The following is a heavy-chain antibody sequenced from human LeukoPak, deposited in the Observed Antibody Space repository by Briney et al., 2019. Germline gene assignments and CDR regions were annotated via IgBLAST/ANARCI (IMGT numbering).Heavy chain of an antibody. CDR3: ARVPVYSGTYFDY. D-gene: IGHD1-26*01. V-gene: IGHV4-4*09. J-gene: IGHJ4*02. CDR1: GGSISGYY. CDR2: ISTSGNT. Sequence: SETLSLTCTVSGGSISGYYLNWIRQPPGKGLEWIGYISTSGNTNYNPSLKSRVTISVDTSRNQFSLRLSSVTAADTAVYYCARVPVYSGTYFDYWGQGTLVTVSS.